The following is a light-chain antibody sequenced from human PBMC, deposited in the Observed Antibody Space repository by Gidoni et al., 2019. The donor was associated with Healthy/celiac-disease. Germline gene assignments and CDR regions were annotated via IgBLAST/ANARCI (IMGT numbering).Light chain of an antibody. Sequence: ELVLPQSPGTLSLSPGERATLSCRASQSVSSSYLAWYQQKPGQAPRLLIYGASSRATGIPDRFSGSGSGTDFTLTISRLEPEEFAVYYCQQYGSSPPYTFGQGTKLEIK. CDR3: QQYGSSPPYT. V-gene: IGKV3-20*01. CDR1: QSVSSSY. J-gene: IGKJ2*01. CDR2: GAS.